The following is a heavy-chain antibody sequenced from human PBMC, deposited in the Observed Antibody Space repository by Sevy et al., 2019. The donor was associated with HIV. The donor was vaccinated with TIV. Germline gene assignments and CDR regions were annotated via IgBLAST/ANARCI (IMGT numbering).Heavy chain of an antibody. J-gene: IGHJ4*02. Sequence: GESLRLSCAASGFTFNKAWMTWVRQAPGKGLEWVGRIKSNGDGGTTDYTAPVKGRFTISRDDSKNTLYLQMNSLKTEDTAVYYCTTKGGFWSGYQYFDYWGQGTLVTVSS. CDR2: IKSNGDGGTT. V-gene: IGHV3-15*01. D-gene: IGHD3-3*01. CDR1: GFTFNKAW. CDR3: TTKGGFWSGYQYFDY.